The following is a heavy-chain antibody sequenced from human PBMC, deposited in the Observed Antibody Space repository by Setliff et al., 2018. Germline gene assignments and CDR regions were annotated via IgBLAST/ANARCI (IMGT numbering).Heavy chain of an antibody. CDR2: ISDTANFI. Sequence: PGGSLRLSCTASGFTFGHYNMNWVRQAPGKGLEWVSSISDTANFIYYADSVKGRFTISRDTAKNSLYLQMNSLRAEDSAVYYCASYYYGSGSSYIPPHFDYWGLGTLVTVSS. CDR3: ASYYYGSGSSYIPPHFDY. J-gene: IGHJ4*02. D-gene: IGHD3-10*01. V-gene: IGHV3-21*01. CDR1: GFTFGHYN.